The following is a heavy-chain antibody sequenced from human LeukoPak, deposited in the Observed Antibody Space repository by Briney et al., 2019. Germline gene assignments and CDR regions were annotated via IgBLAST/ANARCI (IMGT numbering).Heavy chain of an antibody. D-gene: IGHD3-22*01. CDR2: IDTKTGNP. CDR3: AIHPSDSSGYFSY. Sequence: ASVKVSCKASGYTFSSCAINWVRQAPGQGLEYMGWIDTKTGNPTYAQGFTGRFVFSLDTSVSTAYLQISSLKAEDTAVYYCAIHPSDSSGYFSYWGQGALVTVSS. V-gene: IGHV7-4-1*02. CDR1: GYTFSSCA. J-gene: IGHJ4*02.